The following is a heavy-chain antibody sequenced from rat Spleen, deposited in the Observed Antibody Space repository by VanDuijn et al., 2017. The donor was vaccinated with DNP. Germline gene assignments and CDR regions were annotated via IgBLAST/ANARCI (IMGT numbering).Heavy chain of an antibody. CDR1: GFTFSDYN. Sequence: EVQLVESGGGLVQPGRSLKLSCAASGFTFSDYNMAWVRQAPKKGLEWVATIIYDGSRTYYRDSVKGRFTISRDNAKSTLYLQMDSLRSEDTATYYCATNYRVRYYFDYWGQGVMVTVSS. V-gene: IGHV5S10*01. D-gene: IGHD1-10*01. CDR2: IIYDGSRT. CDR3: ATNYRVRYYFDY. J-gene: IGHJ2*01.